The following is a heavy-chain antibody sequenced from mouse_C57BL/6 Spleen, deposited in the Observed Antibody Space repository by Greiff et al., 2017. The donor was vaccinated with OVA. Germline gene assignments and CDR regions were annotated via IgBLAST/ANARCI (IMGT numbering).Heavy chain of an antibody. CDR3: ARDSSGYVRFAY. J-gene: IGHJ3*01. CDR2: INPSNGGT. CDR1: GYTFTSYW. D-gene: IGHD3-2*02. Sequence: QVQLQQPGTELVKPGASVQLSCKASGYTFTSYWMHWVKQRPGQGLEWIGNINPSNGGTNYNEKFKSKATLTVDKSSSTAYMQLSSLTSEDSAVYYCARDSSGYVRFAYWGQGTLVTVSA. V-gene: IGHV1-53*01.